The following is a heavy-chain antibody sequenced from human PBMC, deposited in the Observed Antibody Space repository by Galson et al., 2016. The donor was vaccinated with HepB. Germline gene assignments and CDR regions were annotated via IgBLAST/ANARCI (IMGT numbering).Heavy chain of an antibody. J-gene: IGHJ4*02. CDR1: GFPFSIYS. CDR3: VREGYGALRDY. CDR2: ISVSSSST. Sequence: SLRLSCAASGFPFSIYSMIWVRQAPGKGPEWISYISVSSSSTFYADSVKGRFTVSRDNGKNSVYLQLNNLRDDDTAVYYCVREGYGALRDYWGQGTRVIVSA. D-gene: IGHD5-12*01. V-gene: IGHV3-48*02.